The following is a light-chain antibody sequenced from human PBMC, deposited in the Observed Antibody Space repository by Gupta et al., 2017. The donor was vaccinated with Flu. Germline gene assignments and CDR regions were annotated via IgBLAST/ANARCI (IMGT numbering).Light chain of an antibody. CDR1: TSNIGGGYD. V-gene: IGLV1-40*01. J-gene: IGLJ3*02. Sequence: QSEMTQPPSVSGAPGPTVTISCIGRTSNIGGGYDVHWYQQLPGRAPQLLIYGTSNRPSGVPDRFSGSKSGTSASLAITGLQADDEADYYCQSYDSSLTGWVFGGGTMLTVL. CDR2: GTS. CDR3: QSYDSSLTGWV.